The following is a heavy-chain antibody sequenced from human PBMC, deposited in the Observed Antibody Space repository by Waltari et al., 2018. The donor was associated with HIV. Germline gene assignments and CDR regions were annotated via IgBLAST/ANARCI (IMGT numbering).Heavy chain of an antibody. CDR1: GFSFSNYA. V-gene: IGHV3-30*01. D-gene: IGHD2-2*01. CDR2: IALEEENK. Sequence: QLVESGGGVVQPGGSLKLSCAASGFSFSNYAMHWVRQAPGEGLGGGGVIALEEENKKLVESLKVRCSVSRYKSKITVYLQKNSMRRGNTAVDYWAREGDCCSSKCSGGLMGYWGQGTLVTVSS. J-gene: IGHJ4*02. CDR3: AREGDCCSSKCSGGLMGY.